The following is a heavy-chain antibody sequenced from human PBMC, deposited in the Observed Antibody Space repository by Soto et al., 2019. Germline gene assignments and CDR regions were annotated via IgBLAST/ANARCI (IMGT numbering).Heavy chain of an antibody. CDR1: GFTFSRYA. Sequence: EVQLLESGGGLVQPGGSLRLSCAASGFTFSRYAMSWVRQAPGKGLEWVSAISGSGGSTYYADSVKGRFTISRDNSKNTLYLQMNSLRAEDTAVYYCAKAYSGTYYGFDYWGQGTLVTVSS. D-gene: IGHD1-26*01. J-gene: IGHJ4*02. CDR3: AKAYSGTYYGFDY. V-gene: IGHV3-23*01. CDR2: ISGSGGST.